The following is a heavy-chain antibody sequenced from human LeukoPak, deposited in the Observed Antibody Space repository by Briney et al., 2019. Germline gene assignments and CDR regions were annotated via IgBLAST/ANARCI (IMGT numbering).Heavy chain of an antibody. D-gene: IGHD2-2*02. CDR2: INWNGGST. Sequence: GGSLRLSCAASGFTFDDYGMSWVRQAPGKGLEWVSGINWNGGSTGYADSAKGRFTISRDNAKNSLYLQMNSLRAEDTALYYCARRDIVVVPAAIFGAFDIWGQGTMVTVSS. CDR3: ARRDIVVVPAAIFGAFDI. V-gene: IGHV3-20*04. CDR1: GFTFDDYG. J-gene: IGHJ3*02.